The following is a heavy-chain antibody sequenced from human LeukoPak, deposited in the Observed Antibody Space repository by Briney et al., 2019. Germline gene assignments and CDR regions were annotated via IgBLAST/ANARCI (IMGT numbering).Heavy chain of an antibody. D-gene: IGHD2/OR15-2a*01. V-gene: IGHV3-48*04. Sequence: GGSLRLSCAASGFTFSTYSMNWVRQAPGKGLEWVSYISRSSTIVYYADSVKGRVTISRDNAKNPLYLQMNSLRAEDTAVYYCARDVWKPTFDYYGMDVWGRGTTVTVSS. CDR3: ARDVWKPTFDYYGMDV. CDR2: ISRSSTIV. J-gene: IGHJ6*02. CDR1: GFTFSTYS.